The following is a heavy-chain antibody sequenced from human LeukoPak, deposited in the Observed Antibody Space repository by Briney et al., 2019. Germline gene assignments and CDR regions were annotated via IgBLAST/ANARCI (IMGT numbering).Heavy chain of an antibody. D-gene: IGHD3-10*01. J-gene: IGHJ4*02. V-gene: IGHV4-38-2*01. CDR1: GYSISSGYY. CDR2: IYHSGST. CDR3: ASSLEVVWGVLDY. Sequence: SETLSLTCAVSGYSISSGYYWGWIRQPPGKGLEWIGSIYHSGSTYYNPSLKSRVTISVDTSKNQFSLKLSSVTAADTAVYYCASSLEVVWGVLDYWGQGTLVTVSS.